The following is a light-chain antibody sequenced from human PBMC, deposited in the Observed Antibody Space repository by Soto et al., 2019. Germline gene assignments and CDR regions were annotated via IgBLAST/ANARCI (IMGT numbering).Light chain of an antibody. CDR1: QSINSN. Sequence: EIVMTQSPATLSVSPGERATLSCRASQSINSNLACYQQKPGQTPRLLIYGASTRATGIPARFSGSGSGTDFTLTISSLQSEDFAVYYCQQYNNWWTFGQGTKVEIK. CDR3: QQYNNWWT. CDR2: GAS. V-gene: IGKV3-15*01. J-gene: IGKJ1*01.